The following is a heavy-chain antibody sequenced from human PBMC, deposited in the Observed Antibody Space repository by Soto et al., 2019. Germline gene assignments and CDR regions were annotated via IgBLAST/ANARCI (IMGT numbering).Heavy chain of an antibody. CDR1: GGSISSGPYY. V-gene: IGHV4-31*03. D-gene: IGHD6-19*01. J-gene: IGHJ4*02. CDR3: ARSSTGYFFFDS. CDR2: IYYSGST. Sequence: QVQLQESGPGLVKPSQTLSLTCTVSGGSISSGPYYWNWIRQHPGKGLEWLGYIYYSGSTYYNPSLKSRVTISVDTSKNQFSLKLSSLTAADTAVYSCARSSTGYFFFDSWGQGTLVTVSS.